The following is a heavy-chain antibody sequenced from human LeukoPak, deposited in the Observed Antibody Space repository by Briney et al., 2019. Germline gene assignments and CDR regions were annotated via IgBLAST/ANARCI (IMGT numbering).Heavy chain of an antibody. D-gene: IGHD5-18*01. J-gene: IGHJ4*02. CDR2: IIPIFGTA. CDR3: ARAVSVGDTAIVL. V-gene: IGHV1-69*05. CDR1: GGTFSSYA. Sequence: SVKVSCKASGGTFSSYAISWVRQAPGQGLEWMGRIIPIFGTANYAQKFQGRVTITTDESTSTAYMELSSLRSEDTAVYFCARAVSVGDTAIVLWGQGTLVTVSS.